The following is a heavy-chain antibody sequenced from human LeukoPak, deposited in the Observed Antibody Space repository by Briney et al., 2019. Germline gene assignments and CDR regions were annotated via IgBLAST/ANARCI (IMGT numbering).Heavy chain of an antibody. CDR2: INHSGST. CDR1: GGSFSGYY. J-gene: IGHJ4*02. Sequence: SETLSLTCAVYGGSFSGYYWSWIRQPPGKGLEWIGEINHSGSTNYNPSLKSRVTISVDTSKNQFSLKLSSVTAADTAVYYCARGSKPPDCWGQGTLVTVSS. CDR3: ARGSKPPDC. V-gene: IGHV4-34*01.